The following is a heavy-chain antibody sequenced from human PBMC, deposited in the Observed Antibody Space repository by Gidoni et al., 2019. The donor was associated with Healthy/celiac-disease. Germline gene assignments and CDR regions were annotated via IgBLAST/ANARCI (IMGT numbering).Heavy chain of an antibody. CDR2: IYSGGST. V-gene: IGHV3-66*02. D-gene: IGHD2-21*02. CDR3: ARDGGNSVSFDY. J-gene: IGHJ4*02. Sequence: EVQLVESGGGLVQPGGSLSLSLAASGFTVSSNYMSWVRQAPGKGLEWVSVIYSGGSTYYADSVKGRFTISRDNSKNTLYLQMNSLRAEDTAVYYCARDGGNSVSFDYWGQGTLVTVSS. CDR1: GFTVSSNY.